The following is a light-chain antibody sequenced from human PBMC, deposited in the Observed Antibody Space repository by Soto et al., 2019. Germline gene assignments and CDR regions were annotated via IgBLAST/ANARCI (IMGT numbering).Light chain of an antibody. V-gene: IGKV1-9*01. CDR1: QGISSF. CDR2: AAS. CDR3: QQLNIDSYPIT. J-gene: IGKJ5*01. Sequence: IQLTQSPSSLSASIGDRVTITCRASQGISSFLAWYQQKPGKAPKLLIYAASTLQSGIPSWFSGSGSGTDFTLTISSLQPEDFATYYCQQLNIDSYPITFGQGTRLEIK.